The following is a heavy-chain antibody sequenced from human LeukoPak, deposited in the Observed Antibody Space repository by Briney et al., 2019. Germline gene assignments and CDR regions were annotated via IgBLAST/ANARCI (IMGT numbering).Heavy chain of an antibody. D-gene: IGHD3-22*01. J-gene: IGHJ3*02. Sequence: SETLSLTCAVYGGSFSGYYWSWIRQPPGKGLEWIGEINHSGSTNYNPSLKSRVTISVDTSKNQFSLKLSSVTAADTAVYYCATAYYYDSARANAFDIWGQGTMVTVPS. CDR1: GGSFSGYY. V-gene: IGHV4-34*01. CDR2: INHSGST. CDR3: ATAYYYDSARANAFDI.